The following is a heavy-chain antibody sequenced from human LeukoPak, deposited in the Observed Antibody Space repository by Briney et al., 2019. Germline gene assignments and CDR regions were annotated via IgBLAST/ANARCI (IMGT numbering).Heavy chain of an antibody. D-gene: IGHD3-10*01. CDR2: LFTGGGRT. CDR3: AKECDYSPGHKFDL. Sequence: GGSLRLSCAASGFTFSSYWMHWVRQAPGKGLEWVSVLFTGGGRTLYADSVKGRFTISGDTSRTTLYLQMNGLRAEDTAVYYCAKECDYSPGHKFDLWGQGTLVTVSS. CDR1: GFTFSSYW. J-gene: IGHJ4*02. V-gene: IGHV3-23*01.